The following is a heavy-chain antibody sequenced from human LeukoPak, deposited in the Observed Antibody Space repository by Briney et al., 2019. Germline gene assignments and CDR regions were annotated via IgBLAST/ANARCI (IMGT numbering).Heavy chain of an antibody. CDR1: GFSFSSYW. Sequence: GGSLRLSCAASGFSFSSYWMHWVRQAPGKGLMWVSRISIDGSTTNYAYAVKGRFTISRDNAKNKLYLQMNSLRAEDTAVYYCARDSGSGSYDYWGQGTLVTVSS. J-gene: IGHJ4*02. CDR2: ISIDGSTT. V-gene: IGHV3-74*01. CDR3: ARDSGSGSYDY. D-gene: IGHD1-26*01.